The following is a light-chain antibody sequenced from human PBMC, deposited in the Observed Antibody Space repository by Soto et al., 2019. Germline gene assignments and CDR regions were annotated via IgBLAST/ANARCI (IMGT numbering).Light chain of an antibody. V-gene: IGKV1-9*01. CDR2: GAS. CDR1: QAISSY. Sequence: IQLTQSPSSLSASVGDRDTITCRASQAISSYLAWYQQKPGRAPNLLIYGASTLQSGVPSRFSGSGSGTDFTLTISSLQPEDFATSYCQQLNSYPRTFGQGTKVDIK. J-gene: IGKJ1*01. CDR3: QQLNSYPRT.